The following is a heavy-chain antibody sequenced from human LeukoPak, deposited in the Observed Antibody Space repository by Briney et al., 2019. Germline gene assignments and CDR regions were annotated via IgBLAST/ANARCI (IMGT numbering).Heavy chain of an antibody. J-gene: IGHJ2*01. CDR3: AKEGAGWYFDL. D-gene: IGHD6-13*01. Sequence: GGSLRLSRVDSGFTFRSYAMTWVRQAPGKGLEWVSTIRVDGETTYYADSVKGRFIISRDNSKNTLYLQMNSLTVEDTAVYHCAKEGAGWYFDLWGRGTLATVSS. CDR1: GFTFRSYA. V-gene: IGHV3-23*01. CDR2: IRVDGETT.